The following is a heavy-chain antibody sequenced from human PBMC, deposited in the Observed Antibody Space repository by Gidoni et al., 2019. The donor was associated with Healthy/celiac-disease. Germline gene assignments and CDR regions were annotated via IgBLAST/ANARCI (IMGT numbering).Heavy chain of an antibody. CDR3: AKTLAVAELLLPIDY. Sequence: QVQLVESGGGVVQPGRSLRLSCAASGFTFSSYGMHWVRQAPGQGLEWVAVISYAGSNKYYADSVKGRFTISRDNSKNTLYLQMNSLRAEDTAVYYCAKTLAVAELLLPIDYWGQGTLVTVSS. CDR2: ISYAGSNK. V-gene: IGHV3-30*18. J-gene: IGHJ4*02. CDR1: GFTFSSYG. D-gene: IGHD1-26*01.